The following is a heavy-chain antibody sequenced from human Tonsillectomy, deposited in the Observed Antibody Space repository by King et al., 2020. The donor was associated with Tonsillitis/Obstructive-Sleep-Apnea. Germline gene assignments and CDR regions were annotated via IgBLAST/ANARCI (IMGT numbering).Heavy chain of an antibody. D-gene: IGHD2-2*01. CDR2: ISWNSGSI. Sequence: EVQLVESGGGLVQPGRSLRLSCAASGFTFDDYAMHWVRQTPGKGLEWVSGISWNSGSIGYADSVKGRFTISRDNAKNSLYLQMSSLRAEDTALYYCAKEAYCSSTSCYSYMDVWGKGTTVTVSS. CDR3: AKEAYCSSTSCYSYMDV. CDR1: GFTFDDYA. V-gene: IGHV3-9*01. J-gene: IGHJ6*03.